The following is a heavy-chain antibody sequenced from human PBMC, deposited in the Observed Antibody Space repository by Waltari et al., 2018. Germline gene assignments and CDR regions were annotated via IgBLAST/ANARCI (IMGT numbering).Heavy chain of an antibody. CDR3: ARALRYNWFDP. CDR1: GYTFTSYA. V-gene: IGHV1-3*01. CDR2: INAGNGNT. D-gene: IGHD3-16*01. Sequence: QVQLVQSGAEVKKPGASVKVSCKASGYTFTSYAMHWVRQAPGQRLEWMGGINAGNGNTKYSQKFQGRVTITRDTSASTAYMELSSLRSEDTAVYYCARALRYNWFDPWGQGTLVTVSS. J-gene: IGHJ5*02.